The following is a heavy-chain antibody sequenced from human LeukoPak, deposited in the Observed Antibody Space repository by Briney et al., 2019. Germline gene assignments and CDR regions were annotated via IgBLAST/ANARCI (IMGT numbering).Heavy chain of an antibody. V-gene: IGHV3-74*01. Sequence: GGSLRLSCAASGFTFSSYWMHWVRQAPGKGLEWVSRLNSDGSSTSYAGSVEGRFIISRDNAKNALYLQMDSLRGEDTAVYYCARASTVPPPHRVDVWGQGTTVTVSS. CDR2: LNSDGSST. CDR3: ARASTVPPPHRVDV. CDR1: GFTFSSYW. D-gene: IGHD4-17*01. J-gene: IGHJ6*02.